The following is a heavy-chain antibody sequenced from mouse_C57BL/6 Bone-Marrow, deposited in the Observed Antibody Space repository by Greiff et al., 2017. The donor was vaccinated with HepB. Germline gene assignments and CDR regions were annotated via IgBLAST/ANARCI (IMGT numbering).Heavy chain of an antibody. CDR1: GFTFSDYY. CDR3: AREWLLPYWYFDV. D-gene: IGHD2-3*01. Sequence: EVKLMESEGGLVQPGSSMKLSCTASGFTFSDYYMAWVRQVPEKGLEWVANINYDGSSTYYLDSLKSRFIISRDNAKNILYLQMSSLKSEDTATYYCAREWLLPYWYFDVWGTGTTVTVSS. V-gene: IGHV5-16*01. J-gene: IGHJ1*03. CDR2: INYDGSST.